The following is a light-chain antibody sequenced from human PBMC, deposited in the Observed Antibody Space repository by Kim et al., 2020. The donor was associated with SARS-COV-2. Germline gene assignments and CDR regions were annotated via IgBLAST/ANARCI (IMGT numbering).Light chain of an antibody. CDR3: QQTDSFPLT. J-gene: IGKJ4*01. V-gene: IGKV1-12*01. CDR1: QGISTW. CDR2: TAS. Sequence: PSVGDRVTITCRASQGISTWLAWYQQKPGKAPKLLIHTASTLQSGVSSRFSGSGSGTDFALTISSLQPEDSATYYCQQTDSFPLTFGGGTKVDIK.